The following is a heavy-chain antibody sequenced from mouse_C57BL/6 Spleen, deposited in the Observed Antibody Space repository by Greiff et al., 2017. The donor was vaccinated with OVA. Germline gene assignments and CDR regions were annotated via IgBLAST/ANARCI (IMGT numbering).Heavy chain of an antibody. Sequence: VTLVESGPELVKPGASVKISCKASGYAFSSSWMNWVKQRPGKGLEWIGRIYPGDGDTNYNGKFKGKATLTADKSSSTAYMQLSSLTSEDSAVYVCARCCNYADYFDDWGQGTTLTVSS. CDR1: GYAFSSSW. D-gene: IGHD2-1*01. J-gene: IGHJ2*01. CDR3: ARCCNYADYFDD. CDR2: IYPGDGDT. V-gene: IGHV1-82*01.